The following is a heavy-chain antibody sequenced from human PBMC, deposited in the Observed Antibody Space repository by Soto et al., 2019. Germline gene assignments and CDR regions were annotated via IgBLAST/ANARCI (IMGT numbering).Heavy chain of an antibody. CDR2: IIPIFGTA. V-gene: IGHV1-69*13. CDR1: GGTFSSYA. Sequence: SVKVSCKASGGTFSSYAISWVRQAPGQGLEWMGGIIPIFGTANYAQKFQGRVTITADESTRTAYMELSSLRSEDTAVYYCARDLYGGNSWVFDIWGQGTMDTVSS. D-gene: IGHD4-17*01. J-gene: IGHJ3*02. CDR3: ARDLYGGNSWVFDI.